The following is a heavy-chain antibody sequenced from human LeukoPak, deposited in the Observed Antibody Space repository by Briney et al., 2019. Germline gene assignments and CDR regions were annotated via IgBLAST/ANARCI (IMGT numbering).Heavy chain of an antibody. CDR1: GFILSSFS. V-gene: IGHV3-64*02. D-gene: IGHD1-14*01. Sequence: GGSLRLSCAASGFILSSFSMHWVRQSPGRGLEYVSAINYKGGTTYYADSVKGRFTISRDNSKNTLYLQMASLRDEDMAVYYCARVGPETAFDCWGQGTLVTVSS. CDR3: ARVGPETAFDC. J-gene: IGHJ4*02. CDR2: INYKGGTT.